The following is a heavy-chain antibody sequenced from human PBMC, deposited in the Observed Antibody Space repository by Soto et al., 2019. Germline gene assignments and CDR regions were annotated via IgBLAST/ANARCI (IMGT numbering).Heavy chain of an antibody. CDR3: AKLRYFDSLLPGFDY. CDR1: GFTFIYGL. J-gene: IGHJ4*01. D-gene: IGHD3-9*01. CDR2: IKQDGMEK. V-gene: IGHV3-7*01. Sequence: ASSGFTFIYGLLIWLSTAPGKGLECVFNIKQDGMEKYFGDFVKGRFTTSRDNAKNSLFLQMNSLTAEDTAVYYCAKLRYFDSLLPGFDYWGRGTLVTVSS.